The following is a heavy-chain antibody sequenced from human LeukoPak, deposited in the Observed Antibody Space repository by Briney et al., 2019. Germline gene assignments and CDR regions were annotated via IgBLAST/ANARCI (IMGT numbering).Heavy chain of an antibody. CDR1: GFTFSSYW. J-gene: IGHJ4*02. D-gene: IGHD4-23*01. V-gene: IGHV3-23*01. CDR3: AKDVGLDYGGNSAFDY. Sequence: PGGSLRLSCAASGFTFSSYWMSWVRQAPGKGLEWVSAISGSGGSTYYADSVKGRFTISRDNSKNTLYLQMNSLRAEDTAVYYCAKDVGLDYGGNSAFDYWGQGTLVTVSS. CDR2: ISGSGGST.